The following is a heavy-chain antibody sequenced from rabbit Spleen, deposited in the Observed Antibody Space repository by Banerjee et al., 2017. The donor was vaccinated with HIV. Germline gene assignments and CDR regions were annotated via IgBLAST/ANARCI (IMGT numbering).Heavy chain of an antibody. Sequence: QSLEESGGDLVKPGASLTLTCKASGFDFSSSYYMCWVRQAPGKGLELIVCIDTTSVNTADATWAKGRFTISKTSSTTVTLQMTSLTVADTATYFCVRDAGSNAYIDGYFNLWGPGTLVTVS. J-gene: IGHJ4*01. V-gene: IGHV1S40*01. CDR3: VRDAGSNAYIDGYFNL. D-gene: IGHD4-2*01. CDR1: GFDFSSSYY. CDR2: IDTTSVNT.